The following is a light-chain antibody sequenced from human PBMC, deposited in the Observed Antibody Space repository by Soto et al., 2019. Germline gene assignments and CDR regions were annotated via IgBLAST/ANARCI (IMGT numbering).Light chain of an antibody. Sequence: QSVLTQPPSASGTPGQRVTISCSGSSSNIGSNPVSWYQHLPGTAPKVLIFTNNQRPSGVPDRVSGSKSGTSASLAISGLRSEDEAHSYCAAWDDSLEGVVLGGGTQLTGL. J-gene: IGLJ7*01. CDR1: SSNIGSNP. V-gene: IGLV1-44*01. CDR3: AAWDDSLEGVV. CDR2: TNN.